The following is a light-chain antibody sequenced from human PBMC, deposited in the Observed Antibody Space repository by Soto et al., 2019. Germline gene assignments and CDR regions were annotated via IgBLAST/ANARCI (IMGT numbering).Light chain of an antibody. J-gene: IGKJ2*01. CDR1: QSVSGN. CDR2: GAS. V-gene: IGKV3D-15*01. Sequence: EIVMTQSPATLSVSPGERATLSCRASQSVSGNLAWYQQKPGQAPRLLIYGASTRATDIPDRFIGSGSGTEFTLTISSLQSEDFAVYYCQQYDNWPPYTFGQGTKLDIK. CDR3: QQYDNWPPYT.